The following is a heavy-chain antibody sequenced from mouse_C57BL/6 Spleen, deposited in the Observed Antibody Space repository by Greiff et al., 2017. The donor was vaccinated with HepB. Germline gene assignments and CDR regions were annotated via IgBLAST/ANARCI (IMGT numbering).Heavy chain of an antibody. CDR2: ISDGGSYT. V-gene: IGHV5-4*03. J-gene: IGHJ2*01. Sequence: EVNVVESGGGLVKPGGSLKLSCAASGFTFSSYAMSWVRQTPEKRLEWVATISDGGSYTYYPDNVKGRFTISRDNAKNNLYLQMSHLKSEDTAMYYCARGPHYYGSSYYYFDYWGQGTTLTVSS. CDR1: GFTFSSYA. D-gene: IGHD1-1*01. CDR3: ARGPHYYGSSYYYFDY.